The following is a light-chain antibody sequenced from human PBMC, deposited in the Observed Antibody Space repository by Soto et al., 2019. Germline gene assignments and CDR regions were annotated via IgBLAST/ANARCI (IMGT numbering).Light chain of an antibody. CDR3: QQYNSYPET. J-gene: IGKJ1*01. V-gene: IGKV1-5*01. CDR1: QSISSW. Sequence: DIQMTQSPSTLSASVGDRVTITCRASQSISSWLAWYQQKPGKAPKLLIYDASSLESGVPSRFRGSGSGTEFTLTISSLQTDEFATYYCQQYNSYPETFGQGTKVEIK. CDR2: DAS.